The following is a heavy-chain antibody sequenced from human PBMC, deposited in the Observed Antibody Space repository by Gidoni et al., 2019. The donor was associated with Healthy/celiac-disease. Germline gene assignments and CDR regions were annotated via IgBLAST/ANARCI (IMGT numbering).Heavy chain of an antibody. V-gene: IGHV4-39*01. CDR1: GASICSSRYY. D-gene: IGHD5-18*01. Sequence: QLQLQESGPGLVKPSETLSLTCTVVGASICSSRYYWGWIRHPPGKGLEWIGSIYYSGSTYYNPSLESGVTISVDTSKNRFSLKLSSVPAANTAVYYCARQVDTAMVIYYYYGMDVWGQGTTVTVSS. CDR2: IYYSGST. J-gene: IGHJ6*02. CDR3: ARQVDTAMVIYYYYGMDV.